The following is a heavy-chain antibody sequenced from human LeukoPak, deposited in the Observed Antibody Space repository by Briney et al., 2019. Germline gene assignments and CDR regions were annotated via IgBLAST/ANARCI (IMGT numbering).Heavy chain of an antibody. J-gene: IGHJ4*02. CDR1: GGSISSGSYY. CDR2: MYTSGST. CDR3: ATTEYDTLTNLAYFDY. Sequence: SETLSLTCTVSGGSISSGSYYWSWIRQPAGKGLEWIGRMYTSGSTNYNPSLKSRVTISVDTSKNQFSLKLSSVAAADTGVYYRATTEYDTLTNLAYFDYWGQGALVTVSS. D-gene: IGHD3-9*01. V-gene: IGHV4-61*02.